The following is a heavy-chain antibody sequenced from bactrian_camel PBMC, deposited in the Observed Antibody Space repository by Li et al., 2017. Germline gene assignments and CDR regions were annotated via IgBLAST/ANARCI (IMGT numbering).Heavy chain of an antibody. CDR3: AAGSYGTGLDEAGVKY. V-gene: IGHV3S67*01. Sequence: VQLVESGGGTVQTGGSLRLSCTASSTYYSGCCLGWFRRAPGKAREGVAAIDREGTTTYADAVKGRFTISKDSAKNTLYLQMNSLKPDDTGTYACAAGSYGTGLDEAGVKYWGHGTQVTVS. CDR1: STYYSGCC. CDR2: IDREGTT. D-gene: IGHD3*01. J-gene: IGHJ4*01.